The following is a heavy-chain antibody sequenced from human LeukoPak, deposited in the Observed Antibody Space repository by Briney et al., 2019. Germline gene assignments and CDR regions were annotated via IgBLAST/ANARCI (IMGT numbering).Heavy chain of an antibody. V-gene: IGHV3-53*01. Sequence: PGGSLRLSCAASGLTVSSNYLNWVRQAPGKGLEWVSIIYSSGNTYYADSVQGRFTISRDNSKNTLYLEMNSLSPDDTAVYYCARGVEPLAANTLAYWGQGTLVTVSS. CDR2: IYSSGNT. J-gene: IGHJ4*02. CDR3: ARGVEPLAANTLAY. D-gene: IGHD1-14*01. CDR1: GLTVSSNY.